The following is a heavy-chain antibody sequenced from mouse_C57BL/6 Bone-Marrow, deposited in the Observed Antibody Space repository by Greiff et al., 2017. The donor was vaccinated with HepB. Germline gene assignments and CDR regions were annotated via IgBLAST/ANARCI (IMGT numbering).Heavy chain of an antibody. D-gene: IGHD2-1*01. CDR2: ISYSGST. CDR3: SVCSIYYGNYGAMDY. CDR1: GYSITSDY. Sequence: DVKLQESGPGLAKPSQTLSLTCSVTGYSITSDYWNWIRKFPGNKLEYMGYISYSGSTYYNPSLKSRISITRDTSKNQYYLQLNSVTTEDTATYYCSVCSIYYGNYGAMDYWGQGTSVTVSS. J-gene: IGHJ4*01. V-gene: IGHV3-8*01.